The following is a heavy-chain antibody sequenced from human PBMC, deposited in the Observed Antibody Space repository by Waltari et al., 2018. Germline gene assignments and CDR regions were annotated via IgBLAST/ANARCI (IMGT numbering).Heavy chain of an antibody. J-gene: IGHJ6*03. CDR1: GGTFSSYA. CDR2: IIPIFGTA. Sequence: QVQLVQSGAEVKKPGSSVKVSCKASGGTFSSYAISWVRQAPGQGLEWMGGIIPIFGTANYAQNFQGRGTITADKSTSTAYMELSSLRSEDTAVYYCARAGRLTVTMYYYYYYMDVWGKGTTVTVSS. V-gene: IGHV1-69*14. CDR3: ARAGRLTVTMYYYYYYMDV. D-gene: IGHD4-4*01.